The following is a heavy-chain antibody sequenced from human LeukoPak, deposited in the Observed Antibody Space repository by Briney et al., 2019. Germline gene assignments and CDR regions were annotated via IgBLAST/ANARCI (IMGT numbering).Heavy chain of an antibody. CDR2: IYYSGST. CDR1: GGSISSYY. D-gene: IGHD2-21*01. Sequence: SETLSLTCTVSGGSISSYYWSWIRQPPGKGLEWIGYIYYSGSTNYNPSLKSRVTISVDTSKNQFSLKLSSVIAADTAVYYCARHILWWNWYFDLWGRGTLVTVSS. V-gene: IGHV4-59*08. J-gene: IGHJ2*01. CDR3: ARHILWWNWYFDL.